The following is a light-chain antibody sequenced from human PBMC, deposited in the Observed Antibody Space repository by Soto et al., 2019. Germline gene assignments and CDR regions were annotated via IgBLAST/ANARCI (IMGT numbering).Light chain of an antibody. J-gene: IGKJ3*01. Sequence: EIVLTQSPATLSLSPGERATLSCRASQSVSSSYLAWYQQKPGQAPRLLNYGASIRTTGIPDRFSGSGSGTDFTLTISRLQPEDFAVYYCQQYGSSPFTFGAGTKVDIK. CDR2: GAS. V-gene: IGKV3-20*01. CDR1: QSVSSSY. CDR3: QQYGSSPFT.